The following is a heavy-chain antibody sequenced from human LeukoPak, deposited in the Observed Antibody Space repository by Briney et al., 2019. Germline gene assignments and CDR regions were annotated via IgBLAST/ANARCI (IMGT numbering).Heavy chain of an antibody. CDR3: AKAGGSTVVSPLLSY. V-gene: IGHV3-23*01. D-gene: IGHD4-23*01. CDR2: IIGSGAST. J-gene: IGHJ4*02. CDR1: GFTFNNYA. Sequence: GGSLRLSCAASGFTFNNYAMSWVRQAPGKGLEWVSGIIGSGASTYYADSVKGRFTISRDNSKNTLYLQMNSLRVEDTAVYYCAKAGGSTVVSPLLSYWGQGTLVTVSS.